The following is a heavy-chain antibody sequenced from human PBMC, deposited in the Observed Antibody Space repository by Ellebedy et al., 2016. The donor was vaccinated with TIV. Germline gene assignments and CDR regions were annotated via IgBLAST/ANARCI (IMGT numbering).Heavy chain of an antibody. J-gene: IGHJ4*02. V-gene: IGHV1-2*02. Sequence: ASVKVSXXASGYTFTGYYMHWVRQAPGQGLEWMGWINPNSGGTNYAQKFQGRVTMTRDTSISTAYMELSRLRSDDTAVYYCARRRITMVRGVIAPLDYWGQGTLVTVSS. CDR2: INPNSGGT. D-gene: IGHD3-10*01. CDR1: GYTFTGYY. CDR3: ARRRITMVRGVIAPLDY.